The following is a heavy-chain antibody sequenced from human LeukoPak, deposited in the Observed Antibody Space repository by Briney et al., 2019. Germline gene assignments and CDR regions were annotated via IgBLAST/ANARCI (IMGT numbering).Heavy chain of an antibody. CDR2: ISDTGNT. V-gene: IGHV3-23*01. CDR3: ANGPHYQILTGFYKVRSHLDY. J-gene: IGHJ4*02. Sequence: GGSLRLSCAASGFTLSSYAMSWVRQAPGKGLEWVSAISDTGNTYHADSVKGRFTISRDNSKNTLYLQMNSLRAEDTAIYYCANGPHYQILTGFYKVRSHLDYWGQGTLVTVSS. D-gene: IGHD3-9*01. CDR1: GFTLSSYA.